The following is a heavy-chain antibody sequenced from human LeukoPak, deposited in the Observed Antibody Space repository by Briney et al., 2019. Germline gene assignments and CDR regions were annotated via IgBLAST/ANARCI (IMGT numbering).Heavy chain of an antibody. V-gene: IGHV3-23*01. CDR3: SKYFGDIVVMEAAKGSGFHH. J-gene: IGHJ5*02. CDR2: ISGSGGST. Sequence: GWSLRLSCAASGFTFSSYAMSWVRQAPGKGLEWVSAISGSGGSTYYADSVKGRFTISRDNSKNTLYLQMNSLRSEDTAVYYCSKYFGDIVVMEAAKGSGFHHWGQGTLVTVSS. D-gene: IGHD2-15*01. CDR1: GFTFSSYA.